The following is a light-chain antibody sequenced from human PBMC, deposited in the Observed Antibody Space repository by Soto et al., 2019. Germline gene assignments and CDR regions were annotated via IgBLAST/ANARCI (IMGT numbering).Light chain of an antibody. Sequence: QSVLNQPASGSGSPGQSIAISCTGTSGDVGGYDYVSWYQQHPDKAPKLMIYEVTKRPSWVSNRFSGSKSGNTASLTISGLQPEDEADYYCSSHTSGSTRVFGSGTKVTVL. CDR3: SSHTSGSTRV. CDR1: SGDVGGYDY. V-gene: IGLV2-14*01. CDR2: EVT. J-gene: IGLJ1*01.